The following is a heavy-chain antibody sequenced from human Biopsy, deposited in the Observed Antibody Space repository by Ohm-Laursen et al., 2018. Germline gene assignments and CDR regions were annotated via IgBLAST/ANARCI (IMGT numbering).Heavy chain of an antibody. CDR2: ISSSSESI. J-gene: IGHJ4*02. D-gene: IGHD4-23*01. CDR1: GFTFSNFN. V-gene: IGHV3-48*01. Sequence: SLRLSCAVSGFTFSNFNMNWFRQAPGEGLEGVSYISSSSESIYYADSVRGRFTVSRDNAQNLMYLQMNSLRADDTAVYYCATDDYSGDSAYWGQGTLVTVSS. CDR3: ATDDYSGDSAY.